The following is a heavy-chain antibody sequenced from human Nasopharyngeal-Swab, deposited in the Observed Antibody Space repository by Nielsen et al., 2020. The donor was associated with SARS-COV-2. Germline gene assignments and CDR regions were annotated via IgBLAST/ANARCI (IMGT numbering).Heavy chain of an antibody. V-gene: IGHV4-34*01. Sequence: SETLSLTCAVYGGSFSGYYWSWIRQPPGRGLGGIGEINHSGSTNYNPSLKSRVTISVDTSKNQFSLKLSSVTAADTAVYYCARGASIAVAGILLPDYYYYMDVWGKGTTATVSS. CDR1: GGSFSGYY. CDR3: ARGASIAVAGILLPDYYYYMDV. D-gene: IGHD6-19*01. CDR2: INHSGST. J-gene: IGHJ6*03.